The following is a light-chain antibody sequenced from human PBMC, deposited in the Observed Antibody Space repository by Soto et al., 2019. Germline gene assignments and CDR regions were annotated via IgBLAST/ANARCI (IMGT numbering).Light chain of an antibody. J-gene: IGLJ2*01. CDR2: EVR. CDR3: SSYTSRSTVV. Sequence: QSALTQPASVSGSPGQSITISCTGTRSDVGGYNYVSWYQQHPSKAPKLMIYEVRNRPSGVSNRFSGSKSGNTASLTISGLQAEDEADYYCSSYTSRSTVVFGGGTKLTVL. V-gene: IGLV2-14*01. CDR1: RSDVGGYNY.